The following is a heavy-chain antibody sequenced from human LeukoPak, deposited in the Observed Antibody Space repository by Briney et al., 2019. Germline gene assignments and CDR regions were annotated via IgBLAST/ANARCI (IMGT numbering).Heavy chain of an antibody. D-gene: IGHD6-13*01. CDR1: GFAFSDYA. CDR3: ASLSTVGSSWYTYYFDY. Sequence: GSLRLSCAASGFAFSDYAMTWVRQAPGKGLEWVSVITGNAGNTYYADSVRGRFTISRDNSKNTLFLQMNSLRAEDTAAYYCASLSTVGSSWYTYYFDYWGQGTLVTVSS. V-gene: IGHV3-23*01. J-gene: IGHJ4*02. CDR2: ITGNAGNT.